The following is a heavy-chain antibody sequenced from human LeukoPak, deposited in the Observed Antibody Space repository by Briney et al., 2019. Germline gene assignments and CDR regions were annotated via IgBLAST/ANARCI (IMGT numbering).Heavy chain of an antibody. D-gene: IGHD6-13*01. V-gene: IGHV3-23*01. J-gene: IGHJ4*02. CDR1: GFTFSSYA. CDR3: AKDTLVGSSRGYYFDY. Sequence: GGSLRLSCAASGFTFSSYAMSWVRQAPGKGLEWVSAISGSGGSTYYADSVKGRFTISRDNSKNTLYLQMNSLRAEDTAVYYCAKDTLVGSSRGYYFDYWGQGTLVTVSS. CDR2: ISGSGGST.